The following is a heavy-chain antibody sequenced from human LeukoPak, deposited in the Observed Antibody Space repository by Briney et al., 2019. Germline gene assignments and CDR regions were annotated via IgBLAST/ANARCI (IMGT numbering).Heavy chain of an antibody. J-gene: IGHJ4*02. CDR2: IYYSGST. D-gene: IGHD3-10*01. V-gene: IGHV4-39*01. CDR3: ARLVHVVRGVHYFDY. CDR1: GGSISSSSYS. Sequence: PSETLSLTCTVSGGSISSSSYSWGWIRRPPGKGLEWIGSIYYSGSTYYNPSLKSRVTISVDTSKNQFSLKLSSVTAADTAVYYCARLVHVVRGVHYFDYWGQGTLVTVSS.